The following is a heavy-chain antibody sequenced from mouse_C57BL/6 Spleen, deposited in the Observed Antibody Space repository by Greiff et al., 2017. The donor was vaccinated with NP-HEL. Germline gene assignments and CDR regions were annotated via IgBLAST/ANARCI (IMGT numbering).Heavy chain of an antibody. D-gene: IGHD1-1*01. V-gene: IGHV1-26*01. Sequence: VQLQQSGPELVKPGASVKISCKASGYTFTDYYMNWVKQSHGKSLEWIGDINPNNGGTSYNQKFKGKATLTVDKSSSTAYMELRSLTSEDSAVYYCARGYGSSYGYAMDYWGQGTSVTVSS. CDR2: INPNNGGT. J-gene: IGHJ4*01. CDR3: ARGYGSSYGYAMDY. CDR1: GYTFTDYY.